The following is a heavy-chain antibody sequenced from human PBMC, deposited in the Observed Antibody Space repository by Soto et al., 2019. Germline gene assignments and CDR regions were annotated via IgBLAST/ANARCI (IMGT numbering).Heavy chain of an antibody. V-gene: IGHV5-51*01. CDR3: ARQDGFGLYYFDY. CDR2: IYPGDSDI. Sequence: GESLKISCKASGYSFTAYWIAWVRQMPGKGLEWMGIIYPGDSDIRYSPSFRGQVTISADKSINTAYLQWSSLKASDTAMYYCARQDGFGLYYFDYWGQGTLVTVS. J-gene: IGHJ4*02. CDR1: GYSFTAYW. D-gene: IGHD3-10*01.